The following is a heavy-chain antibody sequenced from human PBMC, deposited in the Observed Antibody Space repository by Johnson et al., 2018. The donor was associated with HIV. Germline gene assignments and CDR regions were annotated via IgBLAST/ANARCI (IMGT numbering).Heavy chain of an antibody. CDR2: IKQDGSEK. Sequence: EVQLVESGGGLIQPGGSLRLSCAVSGVTVSSNYMHWVRQAPGKGLEWVANIKQDGSEKYYVDSVKGRFTISRDNSKNTLYLQMNSLRSEDTAVYYCAKAMGGWLLAHAFDIWGQGTMVTISS. CDR3: AKAMGGWLLAHAFDI. CDR1: GVTVSSNY. J-gene: IGHJ3*02. D-gene: IGHD3-22*01. V-gene: IGHV3-7*01.